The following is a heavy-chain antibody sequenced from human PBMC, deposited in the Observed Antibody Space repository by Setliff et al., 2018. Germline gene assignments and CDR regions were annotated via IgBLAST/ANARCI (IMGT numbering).Heavy chain of an antibody. J-gene: IGHJ4*02. V-gene: IGHV1-24*01. D-gene: IGHD3-22*01. CDR3: ATLAFTYYYDSSGYYPHDY. CDR2: FDPEDGET. Sequence: ASVKVSCKVSGYTLTGLSMHWVRQAPGKGLEWMGGFDPEDGETIYAQKFQGRVTMTEDTSTDTAYMELSSLRSEDTAVYYCATLAFTYYYDSSGYYPHDYWGQGTLVTVSS. CDR1: GYTLTGLS.